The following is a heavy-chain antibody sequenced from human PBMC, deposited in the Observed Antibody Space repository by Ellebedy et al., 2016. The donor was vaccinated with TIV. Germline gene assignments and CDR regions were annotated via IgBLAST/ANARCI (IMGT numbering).Heavy chain of an antibody. CDR3: AREVGSSGWASGFDF. CDR2: INSGGGT. J-gene: IGHJ4*02. V-gene: IGHV3-66*01. D-gene: IGHD6-19*01. CDR1: GFTVSKNY. Sequence: GGSLRPSCAASGFTVSKNYMNWVRQAPGKGLEWVSVINSGGGTHYAESVKGRFTISRDNSKNTLYLQMNSLRAEDTAVYYCAREVGSSGWASGFDFWGQGTLVTVSS.